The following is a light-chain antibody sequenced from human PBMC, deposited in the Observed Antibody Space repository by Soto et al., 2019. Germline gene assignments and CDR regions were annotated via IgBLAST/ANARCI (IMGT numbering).Light chain of an antibody. CDR1: QSVNSN. J-gene: IGKJ4*01. CDR3: QQYNVWPLT. Sequence: EIVMTQSPVTLSLSPGDRATLSCRASQSVNSNLAWYQQKPGQTPKILIYVASTRATGIPARFSGSGSGTEFTLTISSLQSEDFAVYYCQQYNVWPLTFGRGTKVEFK. CDR2: VAS. V-gene: IGKV3-15*01.